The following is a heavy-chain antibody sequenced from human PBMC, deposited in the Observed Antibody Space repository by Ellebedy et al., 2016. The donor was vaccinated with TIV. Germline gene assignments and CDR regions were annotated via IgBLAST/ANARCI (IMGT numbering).Heavy chain of an antibody. Sequence: AASVKVSCKASAYTFTSYGISWVRQAPGQGLEWMGWISIMNGDTSYAQQFQGRVTLTTEKYTNTADMEFRSLRPDDTAVYYCAKSSALRAREIDYWGQGTLVSVSS. D-gene: IGHD6-6*01. CDR2: ISIMNGDT. V-gene: IGHV1-18*04. CDR1: AYTFTSYG. CDR3: AKSSALRAREIDY. J-gene: IGHJ4*02.